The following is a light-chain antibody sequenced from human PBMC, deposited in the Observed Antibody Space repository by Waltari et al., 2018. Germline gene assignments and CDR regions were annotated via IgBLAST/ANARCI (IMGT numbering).Light chain of an antibody. CDR3: QMYVRLPAT. J-gene: IGKJ1*01. CDR2: DAS. Sequence: EIVLTQSPGTLSLSTGKRAILSCRASPSVGRSLCWYQQKNGQAPRLLIYDASTRATGIPDRFSGGGSGTDFSLTISRLEPEDFAVYYCQMYVRLPATFGQGTKVEI. V-gene: IGKV3-20*01. CDR1: PSVGRS.